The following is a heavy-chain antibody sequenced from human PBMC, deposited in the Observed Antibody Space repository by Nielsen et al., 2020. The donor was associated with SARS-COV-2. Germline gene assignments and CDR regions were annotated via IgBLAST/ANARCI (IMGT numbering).Heavy chain of an antibody. Sequence: GESLKISCAASGFTFSSYAMHWVRQAPGKGLEWVAVISYDGSNKYYADSVKGRFTISRDNSKNTLYLQMNSLRAEDTAVYYCARDRGYDGRFDYWGQGTLVTVSS. J-gene: IGHJ4*02. CDR2: ISYDGSNK. CDR3: ARDRGYDGRFDY. D-gene: IGHD5-12*01. V-gene: IGHV3-30-3*01. CDR1: GFTFSSYA.